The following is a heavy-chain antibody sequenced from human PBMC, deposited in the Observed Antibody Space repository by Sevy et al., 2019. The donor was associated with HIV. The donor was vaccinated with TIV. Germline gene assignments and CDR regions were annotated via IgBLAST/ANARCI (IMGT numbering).Heavy chain of an antibody. D-gene: IGHD6-13*01. CDR2: IRNKADSYTT. CDR3: ATHAGIAAAGRVFDY. V-gene: IGHV3-72*01. CDR1: GFTFSDHY. Sequence: GGSLRLSCAASGFTFSDHYMEWVRQAPGEGLEWVGRIRNKADSYTTEYAVSVKGRFTIYRDDSKNSLYLLMNSLKTEDTAVYYCATHAGIAAAGRVFDYWGQGTLVTVSS. J-gene: IGHJ4*02.